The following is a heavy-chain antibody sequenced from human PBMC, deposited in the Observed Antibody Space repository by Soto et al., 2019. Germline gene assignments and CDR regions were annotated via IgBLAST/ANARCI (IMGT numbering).Heavy chain of an antibody. CDR3: AKGSSGSYSGYFDY. Sequence: QVQLVESGGGVVQPGRSLRLSCAASGFTFSSYGMHWVRQAPGKGLEWVAVISYDGSNKYYADSVKGRFTISRDNSKNTLYLQMNGLRADDRAVYYCAKGSSGSYSGYFDYMGQGTLVTVSS. CDR1: GFTFSSYG. CDR2: ISYDGSNK. V-gene: IGHV3-30*18. J-gene: IGHJ4*02. D-gene: IGHD1-26*01.